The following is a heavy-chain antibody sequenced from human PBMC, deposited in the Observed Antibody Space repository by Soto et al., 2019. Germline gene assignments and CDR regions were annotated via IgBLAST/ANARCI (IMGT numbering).Heavy chain of an antibody. V-gene: IGHV4-34*01. D-gene: IGHD3-3*01. Sequence: SETLSLTCAVYGGSFSGYYWSWIRQPPGKGLEWVGEINHSGSTNYNPSLKSRVTISVDTSKNQFSLKLSSVTAADTAVYYCARAWRLDYWGQGTLVTVSS. CDR2: INHSGST. CDR1: GGSFSGYY. CDR3: ARAWRLDY. J-gene: IGHJ4*02.